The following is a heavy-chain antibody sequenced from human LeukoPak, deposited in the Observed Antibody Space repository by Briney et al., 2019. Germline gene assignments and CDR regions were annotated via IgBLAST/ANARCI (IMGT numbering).Heavy chain of an antibody. J-gene: IGHJ3*02. Sequence: SVKVSCKASGGTFSSYAISWVRQAPGQGLEWMGGIIPIFGTANYAQKFQGRVTITTDESTSTAYMELSSLRSEDTAVYYCAARNLRSIVGAGGAFDIWGQGTMVTVSS. CDR2: IIPIFGTA. CDR1: GGTFSSYA. V-gene: IGHV1-69*05. D-gene: IGHD1-26*01. CDR3: AARNLRSIVGAGGAFDI.